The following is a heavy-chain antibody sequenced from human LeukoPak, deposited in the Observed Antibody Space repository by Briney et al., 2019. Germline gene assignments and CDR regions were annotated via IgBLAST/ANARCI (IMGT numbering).Heavy chain of an antibody. Sequence: GGSLRLSCAASGFTFSSYEMNWVRQAPGKGLEWVSYISSSGSTIYYADSVKGRFTISRDNARNSLYLQMNSLRAEDTAVYLCAHIPEYSSSWFFDYWGQGTLVTVSS. CDR3: AHIPEYSSSWFFDY. J-gene: IGHJ4*02. CDR2: ISSSGSTI. CDR1: GFTFSSYE. D-gene: IGHD6-13*01. V-gene: IGHV3-48*03.